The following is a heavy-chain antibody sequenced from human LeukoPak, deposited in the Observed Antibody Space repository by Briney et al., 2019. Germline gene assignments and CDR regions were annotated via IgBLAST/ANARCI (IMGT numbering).Heavy chain of an antibody. CDR2: ISSSGSTI. CDR3: ARDCRIQRPSDLYFDY. CDR1: GFTFSDYY. J-gene: IGHJ4*02. V-gene: IGHV3-11*01. D-gene: IGHD5-18*01. Sequence: GGSLRLSCAASGFTFSDYYMSWIRQAPGKGLEWVSYISSSGSTIYYADSVKGRFTISRDNAKNSLYLQMNSLRAEDTAVYYCARDCRIQRPSDLYFDYWGQGTLVTVSS.